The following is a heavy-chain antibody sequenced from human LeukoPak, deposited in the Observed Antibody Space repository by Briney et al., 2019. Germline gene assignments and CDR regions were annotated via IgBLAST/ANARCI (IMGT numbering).Heavy chain of an antibody. V-gene: IGHV4-31*03. CDR3: ARGYSGYEIDY. CDR2: IYYSGST. J-gene: IGHJ4*02. Sequence: PSETLSLTCTVSGGSISSGGYYWSWIRQHPGKGLEWIGYIYYSGSTYYNPSLKSRVTISVDTSKNQFSLKLSSVTAADTAVHYCARGYSGYEIDYWGQGTLVTVSS. CDR1: GGSISSGGYY. D-gene: IGHD5-12*01.